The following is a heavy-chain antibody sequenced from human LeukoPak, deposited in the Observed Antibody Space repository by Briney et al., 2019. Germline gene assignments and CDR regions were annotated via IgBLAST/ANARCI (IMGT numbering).Heavy chain of an antibody. CDR3: ARNFDMKGFDP. D-gene: IGHD3-9*01. CDR1: GYTFTGYY. J-gene: IGHJ5*02. CDR2: INSDSGFT. V-gene: IGHV1-2*02. Sequence: ASVKVSCKASGYTFTGYYMNWVRQAPGQGLEWMGWINSDSGFTKYAQKFQGSVTTTRDTSITTVYMDLTRLTSDDTAVYYCARNFDMKGFDPWGQGTLVTVS.